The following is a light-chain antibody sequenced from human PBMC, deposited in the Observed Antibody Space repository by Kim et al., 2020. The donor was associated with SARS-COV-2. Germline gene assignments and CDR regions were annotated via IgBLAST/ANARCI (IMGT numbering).Light chain of an antibody. J-gene: IGKJ1*01. V-gene: IGKV3-20*01. Sequence: SPGESATLCCRATQRVSANYLDWYQHKRGQAPRLLICGASTRATGIPDRFTGSGSGTDFTLTISRLEPEDFAVYYCQQYDILPRTFGQGTKVDIK. CDR2: GAS. CDR1: QRVSANY. CDR3: QQYDILPRT.